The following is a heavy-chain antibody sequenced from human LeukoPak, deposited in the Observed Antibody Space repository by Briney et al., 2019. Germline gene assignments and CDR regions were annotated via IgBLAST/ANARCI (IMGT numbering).Heavy chain of an antibody. V-gene: IGHV3-21*01. Sequence: GGSLRLSCAASGFTFSSYSTIWVRQAPGKGLEWVSSISTSSNYIYYADSVKGRFTISRDNAKNSLYLQMNSLRAEDTAVYYCARVLGGQYDYWGQGTLVTVSS. J-gene: IGHJ4*02. CDR1: GFTFSSYS. CDR2: ISTSSNYI. CDR3: ARVLGGQYDY.